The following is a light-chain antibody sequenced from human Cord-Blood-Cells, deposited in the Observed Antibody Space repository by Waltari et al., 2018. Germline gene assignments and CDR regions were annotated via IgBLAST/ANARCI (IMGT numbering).Light chain of an antibody. V-gene: IGLV1-40*01. CDR2: GNS. J-gene: IGLJ2*01. Sequence: QSVLKTPPSGSGAPGQRVTISCNRSSSNIERGYDVYRYQQLPGTAPKLLIYGNSNRPSCVPDRFSGSKSGTSASLAITGLQAEDGADYYCQSYDSSLSGVVFGGGTKLTVL. CDR1: SSNIERGYD. CDR3: QSYDSSLSGVV.